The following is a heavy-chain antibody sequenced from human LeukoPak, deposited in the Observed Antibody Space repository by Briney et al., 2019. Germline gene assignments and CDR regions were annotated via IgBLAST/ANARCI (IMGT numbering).Heavy chain of an antibody. CDR2: IYYSGNS. Sequence: SETLSLTCTVSGGSVNSNSYYWGWIRQPPGKSLEWIASIYYSGNSYYNPSLKSRVTISVDTSKNQFSLKLSSVTAADTAVYYCASLAAAGDYWGQGTLVTVSS. J-gene: IGHJ4*02. CDR3: ASLAAAGDY. V-gene: IGHV4-39*07. D-gene: IGHD6-13*01. CDR1: GGSVNSNSYY.